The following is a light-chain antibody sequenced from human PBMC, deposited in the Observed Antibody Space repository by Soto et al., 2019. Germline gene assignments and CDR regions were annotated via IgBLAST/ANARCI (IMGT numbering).Light chain of an antibody. CDR1: QSVGRY. CDR2: DAS. V-gene: IGKV3-11*01. Sequence: EIVLTQSPAILSLSPGERATLSCRASQSVGRYLVWYQQKPGQAPSLLIYDASNRATGVPARFSGRGSWTDFTLTISSLESEDFAVYYCQHRNNWPWTLGQGTRVEIK. CDR3: QHRNNWPWT. J-gene: IGKJ1*01.